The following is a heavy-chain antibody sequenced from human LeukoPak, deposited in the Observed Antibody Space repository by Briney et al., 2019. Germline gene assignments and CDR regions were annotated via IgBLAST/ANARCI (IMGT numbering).Heavy chain of an antibody. CDR3: VRDGGVSGYDLLDY. CDR1: GFAFSDYW. J-gene: IGHJ4*02. Sequence: GGSLRLSCAASGFAFSDYWMTCVRQAPGKGLEWVAHINQDGSKEHYMDSVKARFTISRDNAKNPLSLQMNSQRAEDTAVYYCVRDGGVSGYDLLDYWGQGTLVTVSS. V-gene: IGHV3-7*01. D-gene: IGHD5-12*01. CDR2: INQDGSKE.